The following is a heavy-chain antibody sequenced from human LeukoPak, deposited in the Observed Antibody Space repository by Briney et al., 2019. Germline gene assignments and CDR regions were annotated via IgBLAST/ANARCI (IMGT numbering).Heavy chain of an antibody. V-gene: IGHV3-30-3*01. J-gene: IGHJ5*02. CDR3: ALDCSSTRCYAS. D-gene: IGHD2-2*01. CDR1: GFTXXSXA. Sequence: SLRLSXXXXGFTXXSXAMHWVRQAPGKGLEWVAVISYDGSNKYYADSVKGRFTICRDKSKNTLYVQVNSLRAEDTAVYYCALDCSSTRCYASWGQGTLVTVSS. CDR2: ISYDGSNK.